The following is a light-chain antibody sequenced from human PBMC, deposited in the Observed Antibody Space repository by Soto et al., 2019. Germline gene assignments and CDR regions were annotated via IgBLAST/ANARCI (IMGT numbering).Light chain of an antibody. CDR3: QQHGTSPIT. CDR2: DAS. CDR1: QSVSVY. J-gene: IGKJ5*01. Sequence: EIVLTQSPATLSLSPGERATLSCRASQSVSVYLAWFQQKPGQPPRLLIYDASKRATGIPPRFSGSGSTTDFTLTISRLEAEDFAVYCCQQHGTSPITFGQGTRLEIK. V-gene: IGKV3-11*01.